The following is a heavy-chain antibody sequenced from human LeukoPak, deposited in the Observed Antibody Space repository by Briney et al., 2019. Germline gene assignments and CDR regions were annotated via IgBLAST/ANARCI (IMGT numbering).Heavy chain of an antibody. CDR1: GFTFSSYW. D-gene: IGHD3-22*01. CDR2: INQDGSEK. Sequence: GALRLSCAASGFTFSSYWMSWVRQAPGKVLEWVANINQDGSEKYYVDSVKGRFTISRDNAKNSLYLQMNSLRAEDTAVYYCAIEGYYDSSGYCGFVISGQGTKVTVSS. V-gene: IGHV3-7*01. CDR3: AIEGYYDSSGYCGFVI. J-gene: IGHJ3*02.